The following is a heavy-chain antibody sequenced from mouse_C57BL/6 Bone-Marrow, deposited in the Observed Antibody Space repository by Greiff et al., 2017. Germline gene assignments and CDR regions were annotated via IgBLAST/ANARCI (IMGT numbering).Heavy chain of an antibody. CDR2: IRSKSNNYAT. D-gene: IGHD1-1*01. CDR3: VRHYYGSSYTAWFAY. V-gene: IGHV10-1*01. CDR1: GFSFNTYA. J-gene: IGHJ3*01. Sequence: DVQLVESGGGLVQPKGSLKLSCAASGFSFNTYAMNWVRQAPGKGLEWVARIRSKSNNYATYYADSVKDRFTISRDDSESMLYLQMNNLKTEDTAMYYCVRHYYGSSYTAWFAYWGQGTLVTVSA.